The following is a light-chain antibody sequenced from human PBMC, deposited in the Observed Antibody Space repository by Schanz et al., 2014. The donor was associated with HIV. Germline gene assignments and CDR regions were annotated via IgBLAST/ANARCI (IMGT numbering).Light chain of an antibody. CDR2: EVS. CDR3: STYTTSNTWV. J-gene: IGLJ3*02. V-gene: IGLV2-8*01. Sequence: QSALTQPPSASGSPGQSVTISCTGTSSDVGGYNYVSWYQQHPGKAPKLMIYEVSKRPSGVPDRFSASKSGDTASLTISGLQSEDEGDYYCSTYTTSNTWVFGGGTKLTVL. CDR1: SSDVGGYNY.